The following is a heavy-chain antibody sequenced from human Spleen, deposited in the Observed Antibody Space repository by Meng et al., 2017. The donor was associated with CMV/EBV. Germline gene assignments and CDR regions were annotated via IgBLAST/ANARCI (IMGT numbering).Heavy chain of an antibody. J-gene: IGHJ5*02. V-gene: IGHV1-8*02. D-gene: IGHD6-6*01. Sequence: ASVKVSCKASGYIFTTYDINWVRQATGQGLEWLGWMNPNSGNTGYAQKFQGRVTMTRNTSISTAYMELSSLRSEDTAVYYCARGGIAARHNWFDPWGQGTLVTVSS. CDR3: ARGGIAARHNWFDP. CDR2: MNPNSGNT. CDR1: GYIFTTYD.